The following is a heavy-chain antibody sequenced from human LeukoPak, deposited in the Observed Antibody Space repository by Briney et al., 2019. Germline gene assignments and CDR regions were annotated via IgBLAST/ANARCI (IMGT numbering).Heavy chain of an antibody. D-gene: IGHD3-22*01. CDR3: ARDAAIYDNSAFYYLW. CDR2: ITPMFGTA. J-gene: IGHJ4*02. V-gene: IGHV1-69*13. Sequence: GASVKVSCKASGYTFTSYGISWVRQAPGQGLEWMGGITPMFGTANYAQKFQGRVTITADESTSTAYMELRGLRSEDTAMYYCARDAAIYDNSAFYYLWWGQGTLVTVSS. CDR1: GYTFTSYG.